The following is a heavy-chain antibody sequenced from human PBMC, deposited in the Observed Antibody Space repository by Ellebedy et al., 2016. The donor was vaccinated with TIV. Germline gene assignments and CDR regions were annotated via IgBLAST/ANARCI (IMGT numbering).Heavy chain of an antibody. CDR1: GVTISSYN. D-gene: IGHD2-2*01. J-gene: IGHJ4*02. V-gene: IGHV4-59*08. CDR3: ALSSGYQLPPDY. CDR2: IYYSGRT. Sequence: MPSESLSLTCTVSGVTISSYNWNWIRQPPGKGLEWIGYIYYSGRTNYNPSLKSRVTISVDTSKNQFSLKLSSVTAADPAVYYCALSSGYQLPPDYWGQGTLVTVSS.